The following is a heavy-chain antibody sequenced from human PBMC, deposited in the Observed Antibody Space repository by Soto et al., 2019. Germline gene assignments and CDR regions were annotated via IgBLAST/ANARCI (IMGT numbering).Heavy chain of an antibody. CDR1: GFTFSSYA. J-gene: IGHJ4*02. CDR2: ISGSGGST. CDR3: SQNPAAYYYGSGTHDY. Sequence: GGSLRLSCAASGFTFSSYAMSWVRQAPGKGLEWVSAISGSGGSTYYADSVKGRFTISRDNSKNTLYLQMNSLRAEDTAVYYCSQNPAAYYYGSGTHDYWGQGTLVTVSS. V-gene: IGHV3-23*01. D-gene: IGHD3-10*01.